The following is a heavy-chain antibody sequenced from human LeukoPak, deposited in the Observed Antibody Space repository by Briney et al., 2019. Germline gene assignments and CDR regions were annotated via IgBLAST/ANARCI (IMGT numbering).Heavy chain of an antibody. V-gene: IGHV5-51*01. CDR3: ARLRSSWSKDAFDI. J-gene: IGHJ3*02. D-gene: IGHD6-13*01. CDR2: IYPGDSDT. Sequence: GESLKISCKGSGYSFTSYCIAWVRQMPGKGLEWMGIIYPGDSDTKYSPSFQGQVTMSVDKSISTAYLQRSSLKASDTAMYYCARLRSSWSKDAFDIWGQGTMVTVSS. CDR1: GYSFTSYC.